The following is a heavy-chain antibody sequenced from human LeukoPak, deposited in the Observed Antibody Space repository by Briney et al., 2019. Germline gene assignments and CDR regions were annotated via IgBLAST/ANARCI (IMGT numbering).Heavy chain of an antibody. Sequence: ASVKVSCKASGYTFTTYGISWVRQAPGQGLEWMGWISPYNGNTHYIQNLQGRVTMTVDASTNTASMELRSLRSDDTAVYYCARDLLGSPNGGYGDFNIFDMWGQGTLVIVSS. J-gene: IGHJ4*02. CDR2: ISPYNGNT. V-gene: IGHV1-18*01. CDR1: GYTFTTYG. D-gene: IGHD4-17*01. CDR3: ARDLLGSPNGGYGDFNIFDM.